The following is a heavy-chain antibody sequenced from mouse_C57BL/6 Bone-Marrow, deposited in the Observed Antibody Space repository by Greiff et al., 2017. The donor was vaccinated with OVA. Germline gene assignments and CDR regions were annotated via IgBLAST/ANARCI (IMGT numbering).Heavy chain of an antibody. V-gene: IGHV5-4*01. CDR2: ISDGGSYT. CDR3: ARDWVLRHWFAY. Sequence: EVQRVESGGGLVKPGGSLKLSCAASGFTFSSYAMSWVRQTPEKRLEWVATISDGGSYTYYPDNVKGRFTISRDNAKNNLYLQMSHLKSEDTAMYYCARDWVLRHWFAYWGQGTLVTVSA. D-gene: IGHD1-2*01. CDR1: GFTFSSYA. J-gene: IGHJ3*01.